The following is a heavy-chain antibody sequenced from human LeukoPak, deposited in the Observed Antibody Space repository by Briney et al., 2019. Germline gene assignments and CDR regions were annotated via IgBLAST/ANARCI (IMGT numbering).Heavy chain of an antibody. Sequence: ASVKVSFKASGYTFTSYGISWVRQAPGQGLEWMGWISAYNGNTNYAQKLQGRVTMTTDTSTSTAYMELRSLRSDDTAVYYCARSGYDILTGYPLSFFDYWGQGTLVTVSS. J-gene: IGHJ4*02. CDR1: GYTFTSYG. V-gene: IGHV1-18*04. CDR3: ARSGYDILTGYPLSFFDY. D-gene: IGHD3-9*01. CDR2: ISAYNGNT.